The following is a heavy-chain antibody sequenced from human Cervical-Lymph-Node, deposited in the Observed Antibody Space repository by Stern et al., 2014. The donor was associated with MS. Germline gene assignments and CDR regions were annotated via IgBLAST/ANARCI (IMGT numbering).Heavy chain of an antibody. CDR2: IWDDGSER. CDR3: ARDGGVSGDCYNQLDS. J-gene: IGHJ4*02. Sequence: VQLVESGGGVVQPGGSLRLSCAASGFDFSSYGMNWVRQAPGKGLEWVAVIWDDGSERYFADSVKGRFTMSRNNSKNTLDLQLNSLIDDDTAIYYCARDGGVSGDCYNQLDSWGQGTLVTVSS. CDR1: GFDFSSYG. V-gene: IGHV3-33*01. D-gene: IGHD5-24*01.